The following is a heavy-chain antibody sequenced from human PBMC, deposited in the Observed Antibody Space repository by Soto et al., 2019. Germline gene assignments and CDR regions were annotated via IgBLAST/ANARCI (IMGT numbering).Heavy chain of an antibody. CDR2: IYYSGST. J-gene: IGHJ6*02. Sequence: SETLSLTCTVSGGSISSSSYYWGWIRQPPGKGLEWIGSIYYSGSTYYNPSLKSRVTISVDTSKNQFSLKLSSVTAADTAVYYCARGGIAVAISGYYYYYYGMDVWGQGTTVTVSS. V-gene: IGHV4-39*01. D-gene: IGHD6-19*01. CDR1: GGSISSSSYY. CDR3: ARGGIAVAISGYYYYYYGMDV.